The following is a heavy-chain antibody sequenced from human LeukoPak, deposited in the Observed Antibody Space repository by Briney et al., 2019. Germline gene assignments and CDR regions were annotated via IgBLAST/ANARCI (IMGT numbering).Heavy chain of an antibody. D-gene: IGHD4-23*01. CDR3: VGGRPHGNDY. V-gene: IGHV3-74*01. CDR2: IASDGSST. Sequence: PGGSLRLSCAASGFTFSSYWMNWVRQAPGKGLVWVSRIASDGSSTTYADSVKGRFSISRDNAKNTLYLQMNSLRVEDTAVYYCVGGRPHGNDYWGQGTLVTVSS. CDR1: GFTFSSYW. J-gene: IGHJ4*02.